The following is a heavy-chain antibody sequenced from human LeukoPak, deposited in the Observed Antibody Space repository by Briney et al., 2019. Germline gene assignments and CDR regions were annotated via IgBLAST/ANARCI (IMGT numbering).Heavy chain of an antibody. J-gene: IGHJ4*02. Sequence: ASVKVSCKASGYTFTSYYMHWVRQAPGQGLEWMGIINPSGGSTSYAQKFQGRVTMTRDMSTSTVYMGLSRLLSDDTAVYYCAREKGFGELLFDYWGQGTLVTVSS. CDR2: INPSGGST. D-gene: IGHD3-10*01. CDR3: AREKGFGELLFDY. CDR1: GYTFTSYY. V-gene: IGHV1-46*01.